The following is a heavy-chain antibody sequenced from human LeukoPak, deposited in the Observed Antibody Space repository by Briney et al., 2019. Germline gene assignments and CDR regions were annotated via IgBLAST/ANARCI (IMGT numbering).Heavy chain of an antibody. CDR3: ARGVVVTAADVHFDF. CDR1: GYTFTSYA. V-gene: IGHV7-4-1*02. J-gene: IGHJ4*02. D-gene: IGHD2-21*02. Sequence: ASVKVSCKASGYTFTSYAMSWVRQAPGQGLEWMGWINTNTGNPTYAQGFTGRFVFSLDTSVSTAYLQISSLKAEDTAVYYCARGVVVTAADVHFDFWGQGTLVTVSS. CDR2: INTNTGNP.